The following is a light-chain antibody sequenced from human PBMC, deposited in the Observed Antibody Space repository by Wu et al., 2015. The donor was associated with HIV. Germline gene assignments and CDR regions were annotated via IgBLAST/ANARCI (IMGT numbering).Light chain of an antibody. CDR2: DAS. V-gene: IGKV3-11*01. J-gene: IGKJ4*01. CDR3: QHRNKFPLT. Sequence: WFQHKPGQAPKLLIYDASTGPLGVPARFEWQLGLGTDFTLTISSLESEDFAVYYCQHRNKFPLTFGGGTKVEI.